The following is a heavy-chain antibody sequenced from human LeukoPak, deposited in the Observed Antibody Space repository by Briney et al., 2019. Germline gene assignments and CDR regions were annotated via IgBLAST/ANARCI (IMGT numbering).Heavy chain of an antibody. J-gene: IGHJ6*02. CDR2: IYYSGST. CDR1: GVSMKNYY. CDR3: ARAGYCSSTSCQWVPLV. V-gene: IGHV4-59*01. Sequence: SETLSLTCTVSGVSMKNYYWIWIRQSPGKGLEWIGYIYYSGSTNYNPSLKSRVTISVDTSKNQFSLKLSSVTAADTAVYYCARAGYCSSTSCQWVPLVWGQGTTVTVSS. D-gene: IGHD2-2*03.